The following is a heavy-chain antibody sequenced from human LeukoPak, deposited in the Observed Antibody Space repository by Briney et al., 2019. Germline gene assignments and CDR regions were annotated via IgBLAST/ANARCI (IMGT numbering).Heavy chain of an antibody. V-gene: IGHV3-48*03. Sequence: PGGSLRLSCAASGFTFSSYEMNWVRQAPGKGLEWVSYISSSGSTIYYADSVKGRFTISRDNAKNSLYLQMNSLRAEDTAVYYCAILKIKRGYSYGYQAPYFDYWGQGTLVTVSS. J-gene: IGHJ4*02. CDR1: GFTFSSYE. CDR3: AILKIKRGYSYGYQAPYFDY. D-gene: IGHD5-18*01. CDR2: ISSSGSTI.